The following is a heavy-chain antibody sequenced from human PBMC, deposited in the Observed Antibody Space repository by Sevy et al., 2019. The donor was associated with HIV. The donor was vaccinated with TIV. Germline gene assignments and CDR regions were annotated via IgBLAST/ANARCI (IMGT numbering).Heavy chain of an antibody. J-gene: IGHJ4*02. D-gene: IGHD4-17*01. V-gene: IGHV1-3*01. CDR3: AGPTTVTHRPAN. CDR1: GYTFTSYA. Sequence: ASVKVSCKASGYTFTSYAMHWVRQAPGHRLEWMGWNKAGNGNTKYSQKFQGRVNITRNTAASTAYMELSSLRSEDTAVAYCAGPTTVTHRPANWGQGTLVTVSS. CDR2: NKAGNGNT.